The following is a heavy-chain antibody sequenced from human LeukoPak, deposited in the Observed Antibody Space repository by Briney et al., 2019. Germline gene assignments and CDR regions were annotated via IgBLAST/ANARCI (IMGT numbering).Heavy chain of an antibody. CDR3: AKDAVGATAYYFDY. V-gene: IGHV3-23*01. CDR2: ISSSGDT. J-gene: IGHJ4*02. Sequence: GGSLRLSCAAPGFTFSSYAMSWVRQAPGKGLEWVSAISSSGDTYYAGSVKGRFTISRVNSKNTLYLQMSSLRAEDTAVYYCAKDAVGATAYYFDYWGQGTLVTVSS. D-gene: IGHD1-26*01. CDR1: GFTFSSYA.